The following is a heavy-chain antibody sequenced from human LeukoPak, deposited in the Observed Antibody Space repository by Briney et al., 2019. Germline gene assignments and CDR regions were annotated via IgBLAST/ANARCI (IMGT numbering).Heavy chain of an antibody. CDR3: ARHESRAVDS. J-gene: IGHJ4*02. Sequence: GESLKISCKGSGYSFTTYWIGWVRQMPGKGLECLGVIYPGDSDTRYSPSFQGQVTISADKSISTAYLQWSSLKASDTAIYYCARHESRAVDSWGQGTLVTVSS. CDR2: IYPGDSDT. CDR1: GYSFTTYW. V-gene: IGHV5-51*01.